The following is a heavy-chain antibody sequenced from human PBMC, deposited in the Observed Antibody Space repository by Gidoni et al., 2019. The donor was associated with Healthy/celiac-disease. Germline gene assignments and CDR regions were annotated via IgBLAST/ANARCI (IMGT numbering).Heavy chain of an antibody. J-gene: IGHJ5*02. Sequence: QVQLQESGPGLVKPSGTLSLTCAVSGGSISSSNWWSWVRQPPGKGLEWIGEIYHSGSTNYNPSLKSRVTISVDKSKNQFSLKLSSVTAADTAVYYCARRYYYDSSGYYPPVGFDPWGQGTLVTVSS. CDR2: IYHSGST. D-gene: IGHD3-22*01. V-gene: IGHV4-4*02. CDR3: ARRYYYDSSGYYPPVGFDP. CDR1: GGSISSSNW.